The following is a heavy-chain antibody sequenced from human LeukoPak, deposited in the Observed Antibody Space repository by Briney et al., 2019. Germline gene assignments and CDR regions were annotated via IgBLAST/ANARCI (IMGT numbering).Heavy chain of an antibody. Sequence: GASVKVSCKASGGTFSSYAISWVRQAPGQGLEWMGGIIPIFGTANYAQKFQGRVTITADESTSTAYMELSSVTAADTAVYYCARGRLLDAFDIWGQGTMVTVSS. CDR2: IIPIFGTA. D-gene: IGHD5-24*01. CDR3: ARGRLLDAFDI. CDR1: GGTFSSYA. V-gene: IGHV1-69*13. J-gene: IGHJ3*02.